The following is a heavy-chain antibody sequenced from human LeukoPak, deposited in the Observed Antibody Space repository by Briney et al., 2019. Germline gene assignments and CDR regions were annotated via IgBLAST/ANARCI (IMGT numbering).Heavy chain of an antibody. J-gene: IGHJ4*02. CDR2: LYYSGST. CDR3: ARTRGGDYAHFDY. D-gene: IGHD4-17*01. CDR1: GGYISSYS. Sequence: SETLSLTCTVSGGYISSYSWSWIRQPPGKGLEWIGYLYYSGSTNYNPSLKSRVTISVDTSKNQFSLNLTSVTAADTAVYYCARTRGGDYAHFDYWGQGTLVTVSS. V-gene: IGHV4-59*12.